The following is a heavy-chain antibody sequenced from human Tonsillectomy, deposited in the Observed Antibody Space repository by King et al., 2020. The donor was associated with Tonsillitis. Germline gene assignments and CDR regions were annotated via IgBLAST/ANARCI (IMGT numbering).Heavy chain of an antibody. D-gene: IGHD6-13*01. CDR3: AIAYELEAAAGTGFDP. V-gene: IGHV1-18*04. CDR2: ISAYNGNT. CDR1: GYTFTSYG. Sequence: QLVQSGAEVKKPGASVKVSCKASGYTFTSYGISWVRQAPGQGLEWMGWISAYNGNTNYAQKLQGRVTMTTDTSTCTAYMELRSLRSDDTAVYYCAIAYELEAAAGTGFDPWGQGTLVTVSS. J-gene: IGHJ5*02.